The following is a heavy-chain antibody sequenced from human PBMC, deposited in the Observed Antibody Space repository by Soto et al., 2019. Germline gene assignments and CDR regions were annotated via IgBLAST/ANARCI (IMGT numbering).Heavy chain of an antibody. D-gene: IGHD6-25*01. V-gene: IGHV3-48*03. J-gene: IGHJ5*02. CDR2: IITTGGHV. CDR3: ARGAVSYSSAYQNWFDP. CDR1: GFLFRNYE. Sequence: VGSLILSCVGSGFLFRNYEMNWVRQAPGKGLEWLAHIITTGGHVSESASVKGRFTISTDDARNVLFLQMNSLTVEDTAVYYCARGAVSYSSAYQNWFDPWGQGTLVTVS.